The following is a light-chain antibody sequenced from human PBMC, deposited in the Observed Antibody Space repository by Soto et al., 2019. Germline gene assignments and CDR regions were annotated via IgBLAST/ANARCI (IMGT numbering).Light chain of an antibody. V-gene: IGLV1-40*01. CDR2: GNS. Sequence: QSVLTQPPSVSGAPGQRVTISCTGSSSNIGAAYDVHWYQQHPGTAPKLLIYGNSNRSSGVPDRFSGSKSGTSASLAITGLQAEDEADYYCQSYDSSLSGSNVFGTGTKVTVL. J-gene: IGLJ1*01. CDR3: QSYDSSLSGSNV. CDR1: SSNIGAAYD.